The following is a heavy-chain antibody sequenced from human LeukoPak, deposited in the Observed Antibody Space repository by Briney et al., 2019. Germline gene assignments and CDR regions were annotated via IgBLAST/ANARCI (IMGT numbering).Heavy chain of an antibody. J-gene: IGHJ4*02. D-gene: IGHD2-15*01. Sequence: SQTLSLTCTVSGDSISSGTYYWSWIPQPAGKGLEWIGRIYTSGSTNYNPSLKSRVTISLDTSKNQFSLKLSSVTAADTAVYFCARADCESGGNCHYFNYWGQGTLVTVSS. CDR1: GDSISSGTYY. CDR2: IYTSGST. V-gene: IGHV4-61*02. CDR3: ARADCESGGNCHYFNY.